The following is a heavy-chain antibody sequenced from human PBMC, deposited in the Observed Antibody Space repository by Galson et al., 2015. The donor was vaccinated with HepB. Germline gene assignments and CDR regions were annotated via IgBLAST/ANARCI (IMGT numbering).Heavy chain of an antibody. J-gene: IGHJ3*02. Sequence: SVKVSCKASAYTFTSYRLTWVRQAPGQGLEWMAWINPYNGATKYAEKLQGRVTVTTDTSTNTAYMDLRSLSSDDTAIYYCARIGGRGILTGYYGGHDAFDIWGQGTMVTVSS. V-gene: IGHV1-18*01. CDR3: ARIGGRGILTGYYGGHDAFDI. D-gene: IGHD3-9*01. CDR2: INPYNGAT. CDR1: AYTFTSYR.